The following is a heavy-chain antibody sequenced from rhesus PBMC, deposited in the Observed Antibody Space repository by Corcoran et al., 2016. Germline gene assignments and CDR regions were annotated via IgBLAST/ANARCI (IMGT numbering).Heavy chain of an antibody. V-gene: IGHV4-147*01. CDR2: IYGSSGIN. Sequence: QVQLQESGPGLVKPSATLSLTCAVSVGSISSNYWSWIRHPPVKGLYWIGRIYGSSGINSYNPSLTSRVTISTDTSKKQCSLKLRSVTAADTAVYDCASSYCSGTYCYGLYYFDYWGQGVLVTVSS. J-gene: IGHJ4*01. CDR1: VGSISSNY. CDR3: ASSYCSGTYCYGLYYFDY. D-gene: IGHD2-27*01.